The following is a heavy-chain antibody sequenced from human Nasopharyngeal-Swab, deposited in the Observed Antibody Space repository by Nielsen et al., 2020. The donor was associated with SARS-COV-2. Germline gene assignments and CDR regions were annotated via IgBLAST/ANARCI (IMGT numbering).Heavy chain of an antibody. CDR2: IIPILGIA. Sequence: SVKVSCKASGGTFSSYAISWVRQAPGQGLEWMGGIIPILGIANYAQKFQGRVTITADKSTSTAYMELSSLRSEGTAVYYCARDRGYSSSWYGGNWFDPWGQGTLVTVSS. CDR1: GGTFSSYA. J-gene: IGHJ5*02. CDR3: ARDRGYSSSWYGGNWFDP. D-gene: IGHD6-13*01. V-gene: IGHV1-69*10.